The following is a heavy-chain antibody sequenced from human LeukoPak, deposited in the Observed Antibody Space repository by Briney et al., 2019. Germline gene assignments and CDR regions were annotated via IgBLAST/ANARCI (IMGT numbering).Heavy chain of an antibody. CDR1: GFTFDDYT. CDR2: ISWDGDST. D-gene: IGHD2-15*01. V-gene: IGHV3-43*01. CDR3: AKDIGVGSCNGCLFDY. J-gene: IGHJ4*02. Sequence: GGSLRLSCAASGFTFDDYTMHWVRQAPGRGLEWVSLISWDGDSTYYADSVKGRFTISRDNSKNSLYLQMNSLRTEDTALYYCAKDIGVGSCNGCLFDYWGQGTLVTVSS.